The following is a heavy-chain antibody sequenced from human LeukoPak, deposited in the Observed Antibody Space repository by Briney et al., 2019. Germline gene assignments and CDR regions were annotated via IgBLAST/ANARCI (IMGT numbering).Heavy chain of an antibody. D-gene: IGHD2-8*01. Sequence: SETLSLTCAVSAGSISSSNWWSWVRQPPGKGLEWIGAIYHSGSTNYNPSLKSRVTISVDKSKNQFSLKLSSLTGADTAVYYCASLLMSRRWVFGAFDIWGQGTMVTVSS. CDR1: AGSISSSNW. CDR2: IYHSGST. J-gene: IGHJ3*02. CDR3: ASLLMSRRWVFGAFDI. V-gene: IGHV4-4*02.